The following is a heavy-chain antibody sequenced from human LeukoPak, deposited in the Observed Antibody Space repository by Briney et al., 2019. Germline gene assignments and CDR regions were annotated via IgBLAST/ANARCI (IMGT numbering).Heavy chain of an antibody. Sequence: GGSLRLSCAASGFTFSSYGMHWVRQAPGKGLEWVAVISYDGSNKYYADSVKGRFTISRDNSKNTLYLQMNSLRAEDTAVYYCTRTTFLGSTYFQHWGQGTLVTVSS. V-gene: IGHV3-30*03. CDR1: GFTFSSYG. CDR2: ISYDGSNK. D-gene: IGHD1-1*01. J-gene: IGHJ1*01. CDR3: TRTTFLGSTYFQH.